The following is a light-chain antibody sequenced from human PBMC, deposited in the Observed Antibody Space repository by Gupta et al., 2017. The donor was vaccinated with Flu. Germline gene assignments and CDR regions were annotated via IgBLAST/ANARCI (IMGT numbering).Light chain of an antibody. CDR2: KAS. J-gene: IGKJ1*01. CDR3: QQEKSYSRT. V-gene: IGKV1-5*03. Sequence: DIQMTQSPSTLSASVGDRVTITCRASQSVSSWLAWYQQKPGKAPKVLIYKASSVESGVPSRFSGSGSGTEFTLTISSLQPEDFATYYCQQEKSYSRTFGQGTTVEIK. CDR1: QSVSSW.